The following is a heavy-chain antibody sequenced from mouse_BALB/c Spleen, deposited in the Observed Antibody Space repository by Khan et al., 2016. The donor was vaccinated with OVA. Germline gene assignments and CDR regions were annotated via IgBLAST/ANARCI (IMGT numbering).Heavy chain of an antibody. CDR1: GFTLSSFG. D-gene: IGHD1-1*02. J-gene: IGHJ1*01. CDR3: ARSGGSFRGCCDD. V-gene: IGHV5-17*02. CDR2: ISSGSSTI. Sequence: ELVESGGGLVQPGGSRKLSCVASGFTLSSFGMHWVRQAPMKGLEWVAYISSGSSTIYYVDTVKGRFTISRDNPTNTLFLQMTSLRSEDTAMYYCARSGGSFRGCCDDWGAGTSVTVSS.